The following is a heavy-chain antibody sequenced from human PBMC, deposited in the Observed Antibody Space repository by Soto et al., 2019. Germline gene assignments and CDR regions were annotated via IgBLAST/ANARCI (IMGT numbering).Heavy chain of an antibody. V-gene: IGHV4-31*03. CDR1: GGSISSGGYY. CDR2: IYYSGST. J-gene: IGHJ4*02. Sequence: QVQLQESGPGLVKPSETLSLTCTVSGGSISSGGYYWSWIRQHPGKHLEWIGYIYYSGSTYYNPSLKTRVTVAVDSSNTLYPPKLSYVAAEGSAGYYCAGVRGYDFWSGPFDYVGQGALVTFSS. D-gene: IGHD3-3*01. CDR3: AGVRGYDFWSGPFDY.